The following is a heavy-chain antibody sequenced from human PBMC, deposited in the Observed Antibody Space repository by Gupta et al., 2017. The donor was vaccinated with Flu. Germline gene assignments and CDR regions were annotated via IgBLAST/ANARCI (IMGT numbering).Heavy chain of an antibody. CDR3: ARVNGWYDFDI. Sequence: CAASGFTFSSYSMNWVRQAPGKGLEWVSYISSSSSTIYYADSVKGRFTISRENAKNSLYLQMDSLRAEGTAVYYCARVNGWYDFDIWGQGTMGTVSS. J-gene: IGHJ3*02. V-gene: IGHV3-48*01. D-gene: IGHD2-15*01. CDR2: ISSSSSTI. CDR1: GFTFSSYS.